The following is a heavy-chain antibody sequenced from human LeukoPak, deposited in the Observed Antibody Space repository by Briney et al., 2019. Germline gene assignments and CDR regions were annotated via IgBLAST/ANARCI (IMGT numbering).Heavy chain of an antibody. CDR1: GYTFTSYY. CDR2: INPSGGST. Sequence: ASVKVSCTASGYTFTSYYMHWVRQAPGQGLEWMGIINPSGGSTSYAQKFQGRVTMTRDTSTSTVYMELSSLRSEDTAVYYCARDVLRFTYGMDVWGQGTTVTVSS. CDR3: ARDVLRFTYGMDV. D-gene: IGHD3-3*01. V-gene: IGHV1-46*01. J-gene: IGHJ6*02.